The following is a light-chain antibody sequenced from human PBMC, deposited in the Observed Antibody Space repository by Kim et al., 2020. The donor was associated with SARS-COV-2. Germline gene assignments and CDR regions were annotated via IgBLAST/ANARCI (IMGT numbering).Light chain of an antibody. CDR3: SSYTRSSTNYV. CDR1: SSEADGYKD. Sequence: QSITISHTGTSSEADGYKDVSWNQQHPGKAPQLMIYDVSNRPSGVSNRFSGSKSGNTASLTISGLQAEDEADYYCSSYTRSSTNYVFGTGTKVTVL. V-gene: IGLV2-14*03. J-gene: IGLJ1*01. CDR2: DVS.